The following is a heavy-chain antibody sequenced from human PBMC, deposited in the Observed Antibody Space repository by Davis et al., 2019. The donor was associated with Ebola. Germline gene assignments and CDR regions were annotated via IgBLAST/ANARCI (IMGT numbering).Heavy chain of an antibody. CDR3: ARAGRLYAGSSGWSNYHGMDV. V-gene: IGHV1-18*01. CDR2: ISAYNGNT. J-gene: IGHJ6*02. D-gene: IGHD6-19*01. Sequence: ASVKVSCKASGYTFTSYGISWVRQAPGQGLEWMGWISAYNGNTNYAQKLQGRVTMTTDTSTSTAYMELRSLRSDDTAVYYCARAGRLYAGSSGWSNYHGMDVWGQGTTVTVSS. CDR1: GYTFTSYG.